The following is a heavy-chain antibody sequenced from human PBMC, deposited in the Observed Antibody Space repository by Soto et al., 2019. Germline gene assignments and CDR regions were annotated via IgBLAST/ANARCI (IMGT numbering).Heavy chain of an antibody. CDR1: GFKFWEYS. CDR3: AKGPLNSFSPANWFDP. CDR2: IHGSGGGT. D-gene: IGHD1-26*01. V-gene: IGHV3-23*01. Sequence: GGSLRISRATPGFKFWEYSLSWVPPGPGEGLGWVSSIHGSGGGTYYADSVKGRFTVSRDDSKEILYLQMTSLRVEDTAIYYCAKGPLNSFSPANWFDPWGQGTLVTVSS. J-gene: IGHJ5*02.